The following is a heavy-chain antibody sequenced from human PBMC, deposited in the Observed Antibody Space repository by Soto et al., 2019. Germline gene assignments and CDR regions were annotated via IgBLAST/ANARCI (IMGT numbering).Heavy chain of an antibody. J-gene: IGHJ3*02. CDR2: INPNSGGT. D-gene: IGHD3-16*02. CDR3: AINHDYVLGSYRYDAFDI. Sequence: ASVKVSCKASGYTFTGYYMHWVRQAPGQGLEWMGWINPNSGGTNYAQKFQGRVTMTRETSISTAYMELSRLRSEDTAVYYCAINHDYVLGSYRYDAFDIWGQGTMVTVSS. CDR1: GYTFTGYY. V-gene: IGHV1-2*02.